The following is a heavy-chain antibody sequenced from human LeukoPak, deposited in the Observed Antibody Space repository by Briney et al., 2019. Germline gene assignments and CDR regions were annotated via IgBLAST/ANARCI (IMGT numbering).Heavy chain of an antibody. CDR1: GGTFSSYA. CDR2: IIPIFGTA. V-gene: IGHV1-69*05. J-gene: IGHJ4*02. Sequence: SVKVSRKASGGTFSSYAISWVRQAPGQGLEWMGGIIPIFGTANYAQKFQGRVTITTDESTSTAYMELSSLRSEDTAVYYCARGAIPYYYDSSGYPNYYFDYWGQGTLVTVSS. D-gene: IGHD3-22*01. CDR3: ARGAIPYYYDSSGYPNYYFDY.